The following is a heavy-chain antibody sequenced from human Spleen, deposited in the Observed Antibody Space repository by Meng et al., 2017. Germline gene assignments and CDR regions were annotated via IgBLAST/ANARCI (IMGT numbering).Heavy chain of an antibody. CDR2: INPNSGGT. CDR1: GYTFTGYY. CDR3: ARSGYSGYDSGNWFDP. V-gene: IGHV1-2*02. J-gene: IGHJ5*02. D-gene: IGHD5-12*01. Sequence: ASVKVSCKASGYTFTGYYMHWVRQAPGQGLEWMGWINPNSGGTNYAQKFQGRVTITADKSTSTAYMELSSLRSEDTAVYYCARSGYSGYDSGNWFDPWGQGTLVTVSS.